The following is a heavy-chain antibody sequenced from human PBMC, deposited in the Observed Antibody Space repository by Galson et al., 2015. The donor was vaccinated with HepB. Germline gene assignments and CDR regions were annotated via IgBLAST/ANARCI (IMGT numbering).Heavy chain of an antibody. J-gene: IGHJ4*02. CDR2: ISGSGDST. D-gene: IGHD5-24*01. Sequence: SLRLSCAASGFTFSSYAMNWVRQAPGKGLQWVSGISGSGDSTYYVGSVKGRFTISRDNDKNTLYLQMNSLSAEDTAIYYCVKSQEMTTVQPFDYWGRGTLVTVSS. CDR3: VKSQEMTTVQPFDY. V-gene: IGHV3-23*01. CDR1: GFTFSSYA.